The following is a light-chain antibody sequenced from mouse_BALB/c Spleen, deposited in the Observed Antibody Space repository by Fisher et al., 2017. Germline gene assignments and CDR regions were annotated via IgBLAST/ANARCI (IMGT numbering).Light chain of an antibody. CDR2: STS. J-gene: IGKJ1*01. CDR3: QQWSSNPRT. CDR1: SSVSY. V-gene: IGKV4-57*01. Sequence: IVITQSTAIMSASPGEKVTITCSASSSVSYMHWFQQKPGTSPKLWIYSTSNLASGVPARFSGSGSGTSYSLTINSMEAEDAATYYCQQWSSNPRTFGGGTKLEIK.